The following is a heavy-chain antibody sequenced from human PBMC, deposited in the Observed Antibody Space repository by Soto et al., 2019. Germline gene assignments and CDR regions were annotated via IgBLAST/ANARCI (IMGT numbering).Heavy chain of an antibody. CDR1: GGTFSSYA. D-gene: IGHD2-15*01. CDR2: IIPIFGTA. V-gene: IGHV1-69*06. J-gene: IGHJ6*02. CDR3: ARDCSGGSCYFRANYYYYGMDV. Sequence: ASVQVSYKASGGTFSSYAISWVRQAPGQGLEWMGGIIPIFGTANYAQKFQGRVTITADKSTSTAYMELSSLRSEDTAVYYCARDCSGGSCYFRANYYYYGMDVWGQGTTVTVSS.